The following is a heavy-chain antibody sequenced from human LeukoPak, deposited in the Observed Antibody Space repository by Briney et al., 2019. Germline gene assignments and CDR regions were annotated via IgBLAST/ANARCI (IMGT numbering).Heavy chain of an antibody. Sequence: PGRSLRLSCAASGFTFSSYARHGVRQAPGKGLAWVAVISYDGSNKYYADSVKGRFTISRDNSKNTLYLQMNSLRAEDTAVYYCARGHCSSTSCSNFDYWGQGTLVTVSS. CDR1: GFTFSSYA. CDR3: ARGHCSSTSCSNFDY. CDR2: ISYDGSNK. V-gene: IGHV3-30*04. D-gene: IGHD2-2*01. J-gene: IGHJ4*02.